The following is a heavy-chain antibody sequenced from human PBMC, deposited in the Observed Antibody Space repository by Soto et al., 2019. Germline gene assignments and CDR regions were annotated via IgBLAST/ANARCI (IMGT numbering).Heavy chain of an antibody. CDR2: LNPNTGDS. CDR1: GYTFTSYD. CDR3: ARRAETNGWNGFGADKYYFDF. J-gene: IGHJ4*02. V-gene: IGHV1-8*01. D-gene: IGHD1-1*01. Sequence: ASVKVSCKASGYTFTSYDIYWVRQATGQGLEWMGWLNPNTGDSAYAQQFQGRISVTSDTSINTVHMELSSLRSEDTGVYYCARRAETNGWNGFGADKYYFDFWGQGTLVTVSS.